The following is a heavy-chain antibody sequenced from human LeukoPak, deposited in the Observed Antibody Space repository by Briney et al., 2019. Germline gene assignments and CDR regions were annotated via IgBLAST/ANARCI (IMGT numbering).Heavy chain of an antibody. D-gene: IGHD2-21*02. CDR1: GGSFTDYY. CDR2: IHHRAGA. J-gene: IGHJ6*02. CDR3: ARGPVRDDGLTGISYYFGLDV. Sequence: SETLSLTCAVYGGSFTDYYWSWIRHLPGKWLEWIGEIHHRAGANYNPSLWGRVTISADTSKNQFSLHLTSVTAADTATFYCARGPVRDDGLTGISYYFGLDVWGHGTTVTVFS. V-gene: IGHV4-34*01.